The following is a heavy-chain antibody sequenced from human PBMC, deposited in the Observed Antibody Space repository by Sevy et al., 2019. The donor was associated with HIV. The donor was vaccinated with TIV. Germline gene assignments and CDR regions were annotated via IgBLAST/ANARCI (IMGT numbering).Heavy chain of an antibody. CDR2: IYHSGTT. J-gene: IGHJ6*02. Sequence: SETLSLTCAVSGYSISSGYYWGWIRQSPGKGLEWIGNIYHSGTTYYNPSLKSRVTISADTSKNQFSLKLRSVTATDTAVYYCARASGGDKLDYYGMDVWGQGTTVTVSS. V-gene: IGHV4-38-2*01. CDR1: GYSISSGYY. D-gene: IGHD2-21*02. CDR3: ARASGGDKLDYYGMDV.